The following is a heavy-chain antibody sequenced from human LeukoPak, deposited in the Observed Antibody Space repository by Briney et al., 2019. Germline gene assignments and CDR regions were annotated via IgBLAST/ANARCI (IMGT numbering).Heavy chain of an antibody. CDR2: IGGSGGST. CDR3: ARGSAWYLVY. D-gene: IGHD3-16*01. CDR1: GFTFSSYA. Sequence: GGSLRLSCAASGFTFSSYAMTWVRQAPGKGLEWVSIIGGSGGSTYYADSVKGRFTISRDNSKNTLYLQMKSLRAEDTAVYYCARGSAWYLVYWGQGTLVTVSS. V-gene: IGHV3-23*01. J-gene: IGHJ4*02.